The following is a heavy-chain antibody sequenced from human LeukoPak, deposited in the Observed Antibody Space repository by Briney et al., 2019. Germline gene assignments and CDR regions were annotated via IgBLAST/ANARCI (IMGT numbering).Heavy chain of an antibody. J-gene: IGHJ3*02. CDR1: GGSISSGGYY. CDR3: ARGGLLWFGELSSPGAFDI. V-gene: IGHV4-31*03. CDR2: IYYSGST. D-gene: IGHD3-10*01. Sequence: SETLSLTCTVSGGSISSGGYYWSWLRQHPGKGLEWIGYIYYSGSTYYNPSLKSRVTISVDTSKNQFSLKLSSVTAADTAVYYCARGGLLWFGELSSPGAFDIWGQGTMVTVSS.